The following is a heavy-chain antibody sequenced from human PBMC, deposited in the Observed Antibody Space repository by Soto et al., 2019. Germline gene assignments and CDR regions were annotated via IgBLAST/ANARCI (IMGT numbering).Heavy chain of an antibody. CDR3: ASDIGST. Sequence: QVQLQESGPGLVKPSETLSLTCSVSCDSIRSGTNYWSWIRQPPGKELEWIGYIYKSGSTKYNPSLSSRVTMSVDMSENQFSLELTSVTAADTAIYYCASDIGSTWGQGTLVTVAS. D-gene: IGHD1-26*01. J-gene: IGHJ4*02. CDR2: IYKSGST. CDR1: CDSIRSGTNY. V-gene: IGHV4-61*01.